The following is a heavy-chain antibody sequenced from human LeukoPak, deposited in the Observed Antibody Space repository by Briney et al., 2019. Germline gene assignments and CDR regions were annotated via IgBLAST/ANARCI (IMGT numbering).Heavy chain of an antibody. J-gene: IGHJ4*02. V-gene: IGHV4-4*02. D-gene: IGHD5-24*01. Sequence: PSETLSLTCAVSGDSMTSNNWWSWVRQPPGKGLEWIGDIYHTGRTNYNPSLKSRVTISVDKSKKQFSLKLDSVTAADTAVYYCARGTEADGTFMFDFWGQGTLVTVSS. CDR3: ARGTEADGTFMFDF. CDR2: IYHTGRT. CDR1: GDSMTSNNW.